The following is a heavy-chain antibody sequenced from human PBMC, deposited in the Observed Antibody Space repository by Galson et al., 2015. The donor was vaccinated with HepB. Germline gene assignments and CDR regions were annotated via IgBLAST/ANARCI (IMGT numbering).Heavy chain of an antibody. V-gene: IGHV3-11*06. D-gene: IGHD5-24*01. J-gene: IGHJ2*01. CDR1: GFTFSDYY. Sequence: SLRLSCAASGFTFSDYYMSWIRQAPGKGLEWVSYISSSSSYTNYADSVKGRFTISRDNAKNSLYLQMNSLRAEDTAVYYCASYRGDQMATSYWYFDLWGRGTLVTVSS. CDR2: ISSSSSYT. CDR3: ASYRGDQMATSYWYFDL.